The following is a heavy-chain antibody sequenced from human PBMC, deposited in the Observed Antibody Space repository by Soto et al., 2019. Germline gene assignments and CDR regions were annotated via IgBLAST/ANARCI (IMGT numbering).Heavy chain of an antibody. Sequence: VGSLRLSCAASGFTFTSYSMNWVRQAPGKGLEWVSYIRGTTHYADSVKGRFTISRDNARSSLYLQMNSLRADDTAVYYCARDDSLAFDIWGQGTMVTVSS. CDR1: GFTFTSYS. J-gene: IGHJ3*02. CDR3: ARDDSLAFDI. V-gene: IGHV3-48*01. CDR2: IRGTT. D-gene: IGHD2-21*01.